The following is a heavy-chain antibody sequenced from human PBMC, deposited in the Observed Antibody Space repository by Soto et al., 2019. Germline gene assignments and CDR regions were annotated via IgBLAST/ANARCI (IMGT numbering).Heavy chain of an antibody. CDR1: GYTFASYY. D-gene: IGHD2-15*01. CDR3: ARDRVDCSGGNCWRSVEDT. J-gene: IGHJ5*02. Sequence: ASVKVSCKASGYTFASYYMHWVRQAPGQGLEWMGIIDPSGGGTSYAQKFQGRLTMTRDTSTSTVYMELSSLRSEDTAVYYCARDRVDCSGGNCWRSVEDTWGQGTLVTVSS. CDR2: IDPSGGGT. V-gene: IGHV1-46*01.